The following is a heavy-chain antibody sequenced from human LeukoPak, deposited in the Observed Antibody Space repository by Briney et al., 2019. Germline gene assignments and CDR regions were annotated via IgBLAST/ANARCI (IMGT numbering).Heavy chain of an antibody. CDR1: GYTFTGYY. D-gene: IGHD4-17*01. CDR3: ARDFNDYGDYVGDY. V-gene: IGHV1-2*06. CDR2: INPNSGGT. Sequence: ASVKVSCKAAGYTFTGYYMFWVRQAPGQGLEWMGRINPNSGGTNYAQKLQGRVTMTTDTSTSTAYMELRSLRSDDTAVYYCARDFNDYGDYVGDYWGQGTLVTVSS. J-gene: IGHJ4*02.